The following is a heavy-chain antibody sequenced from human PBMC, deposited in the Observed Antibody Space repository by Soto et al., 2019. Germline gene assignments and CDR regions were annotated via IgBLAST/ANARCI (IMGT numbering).Heavy chain of an antibody. CDR2: ISGSGGST. CDR1: GFTFSSYA. J-gene: IGHJ5*02. Sequence: EVQLLESGGGLVQPGGSLRLSCAASGFTFSSYAMSWVRQAPGKGLEWVSAISGSGGSTYYADSVKGRFTISRDNSKNTLYLQMNSLRAEDTAVYYCAKNPPRYCSSTSCYWSWGQGTLVTVSS. V-gene: IGHV3-23*01. D-gene: IGHD2-2*01. CDR3: AKNPPRYCSSTSCYWS.